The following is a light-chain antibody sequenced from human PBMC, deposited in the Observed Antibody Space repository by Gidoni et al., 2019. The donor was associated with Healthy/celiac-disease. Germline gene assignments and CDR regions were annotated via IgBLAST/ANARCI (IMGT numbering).Light chain of an antibody. J-gene: IGLJ1*01. CDR3: SSYTSSSTSLYV. V-gene: IGLV2-14*03. CDR2: DVS. Sequence: QSALTQPASVSGSPGQSITISCTGTSSDVGGYNYVSWYHHHPGKAPKLMIYDVSNRPSGVSNRFSGSKSGNTASLTISVLQAEDEADYYCSSYTSSSTSLYVFGTGTKVTVL. CDR1: SSDVGGYNY.